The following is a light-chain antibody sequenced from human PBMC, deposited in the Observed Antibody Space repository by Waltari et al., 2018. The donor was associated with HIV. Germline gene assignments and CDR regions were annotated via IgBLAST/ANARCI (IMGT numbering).Light chain of an antibody. V-gene: IGLV1-44*01. CDR3: AAWDDSLNGFWV. J-gene: IGLJ3*02. CDR1: SSNIGSTT. CDR2: SNN. Sequence: QSVLTQPPSASGTPGPRVTISCSGSSSNIGSTTVNWYQQLPGTAPKLLIYSNNQRPSGVPDRFSGSKSGTSASLAISGLQSEDEADYYCAAWDDSLNGFWVFGGGTKLTVL.